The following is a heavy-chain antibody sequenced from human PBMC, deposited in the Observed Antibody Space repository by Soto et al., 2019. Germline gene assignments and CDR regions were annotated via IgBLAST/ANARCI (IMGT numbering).Heavy chain of an antibody. J-gene: IGHJ6*02. CDR2: IDWDDDK. D-gene: IGHD6-19*01. V-gene: IGHV2-70*04. CDR3: ALSTGYSSGWYPGYYYGMDV. Sequence: SGPTLVNPTQTLTLTCTFSGFSLSTSGMRVSWIRQPPGKALEWLARIDWDDDKFYSTSLKTRLTISKDTSKNQVVLTMTNMDPVDTATYYCALSTGYSSGWYPGYYYGMDVWGQGTTVTVSS. CDR1: GFSLSTSGMR.